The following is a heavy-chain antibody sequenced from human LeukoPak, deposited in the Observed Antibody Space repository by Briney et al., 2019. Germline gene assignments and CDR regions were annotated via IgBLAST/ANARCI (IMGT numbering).Heavy chain of an antibody. CDR2: ISAYNGNT. D-gene: IGHD1-26*01. V-gene: IGHV1-18*01. J-gene: IGHJ4*02. CDR1: GGTFSSYA. CDR3: ARDPSPLGRHDY. Sequence: GASGKVSCKASGGTFSSYAISWVRQAPGQGLEWMGWISAYNGNTNYAQKLQGRVTMTTDTSTSTAYMELRSLRSDDTAVYYCARDPSPLGRHDYWGQGTLVTVSS.